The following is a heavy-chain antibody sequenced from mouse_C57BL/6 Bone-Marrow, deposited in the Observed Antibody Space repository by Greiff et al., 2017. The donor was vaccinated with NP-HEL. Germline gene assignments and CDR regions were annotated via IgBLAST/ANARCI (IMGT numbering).Heavy chain of an antibody. CDR1: GYTFTSYW. Sequence: QVQLQQPGAELVRPGSSVKLSCKASGYTFTSYWMDWVKQWPGQGLEWIGNIYPSDSETHYNQKFKDKATLTVDKSSSTAYMQLSSLTSEDSAVYYCARTITTVYWGQGTTLTVSS. V-gene: IGHV1-61*01. D-gene: IGHD1-1*01. J-gene: IGHJ2*01. CDR3: ARTITTVY. CDR2: IYPSDSET.